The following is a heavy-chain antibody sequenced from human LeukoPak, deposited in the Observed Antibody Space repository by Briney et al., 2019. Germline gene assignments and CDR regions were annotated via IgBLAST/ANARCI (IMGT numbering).Heavy chain of an antibody. CDR2: IYYSGST. CDR3: ARDRDYGPFDP. Sequence: PSETLSLTCTVSGGSISSSSYYWGWIRQPPGTGLEWIGSIYYSGSTYYNPSLKSRVTISVDTSKNQFSLKLSSVTAADTAVYYCARDRDYGPFDPWGQGTLVTVSS. V-gene: IGHV4-39*07. J-gene: IGHJ5*02. D-gene: IGHD4-17*01. CDR1: GGSISSSSYY.